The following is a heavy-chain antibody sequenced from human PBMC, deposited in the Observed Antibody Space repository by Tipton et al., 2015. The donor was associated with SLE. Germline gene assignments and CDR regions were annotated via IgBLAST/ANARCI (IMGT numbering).Heavy chain of an antibody. CDR1: GYSITSGYY. J-gene: IGHJ3*02. D-gene: IGHD1-14*01. Sequence: LRLSCNVSGYSITSGYYWGWLRQPPGKGLEWIGSIYYSGSTFNNPSLKSRVTISAVTSKNQFSLRVSSVTAADTAVYYCARAGTGTAWGTFDIWGPGTMVTVSS. V-gene: IGHV4-38-2*02. CDR2: IYYSGST. CDR3: ARAGTGTAWGTFDI.